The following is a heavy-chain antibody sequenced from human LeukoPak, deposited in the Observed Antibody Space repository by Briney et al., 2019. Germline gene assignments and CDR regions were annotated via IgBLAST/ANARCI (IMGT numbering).Heavy chain of an antibody. D-gene: IGHD2-15*01. J-gene: IGHJ4*02. CDR1: GGSISSGDYY. Sequence: SQTLSLTCTVSGGSISSGDYYWSWIRQPPGKGLEWTGYIYYSGSTYYNPSLKSRVTISVDTSKNQFSLKLSSVTAADTAVYYCARVDCSGGSCYSVDYWGQGTLVTVSS. CDR3: ARVDCSGGSCYSVDY. V-gene: IGHV4-30-4*01. CDR2: IYYSGST.